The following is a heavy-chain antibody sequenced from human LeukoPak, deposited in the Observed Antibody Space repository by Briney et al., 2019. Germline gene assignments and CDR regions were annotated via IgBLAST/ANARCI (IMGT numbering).Heavy chain of an antibody. CDR2: IGSSSDYI. CDR1: GFSFNTYN. V-gene: IGHV3-21*04. J-gene: IGHJ6*02. D-gene: IGHD2-15*01. Sequence: GGSLRLSCAASGFSFNTYNMNWVRQAPGKGLEWVSYIGSSSDYIYYADSVKGRFTISRDNSKNTLYLQMNSLRAEDTAVYHCAKGSGGSCYSGLDVWGQGTTVTVSS. CDR3: AKGSGGSCYSGLDV.